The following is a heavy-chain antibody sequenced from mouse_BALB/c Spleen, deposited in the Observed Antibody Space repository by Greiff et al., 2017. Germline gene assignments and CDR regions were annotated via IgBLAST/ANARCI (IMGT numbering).Heavy chain of an antibody. J-gene: IGHJ2*01. D-gene: IGHD1-1*01. CDR3: ARGYYYGSSYVDY. CDR1: GFTFSSFG. V-gene: IGHV5-17*02. CDR2: ISSGSSTI. Sequence: EVNLVESGGGLVQPGGSRKLTCAASGFTFSSFGMHWVRPAPEKGLEWVAYISSGSSTIYYADTVKGRFTISRDNPKNTLFLQMTSLRSEDTAMYYCARGYYYGSSYVDYWGQGTTLTVSS.